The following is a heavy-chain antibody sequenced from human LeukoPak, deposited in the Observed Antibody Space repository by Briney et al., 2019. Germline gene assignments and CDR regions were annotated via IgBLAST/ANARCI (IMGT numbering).Heavy chain of an antibody. CDR2: IYYSGST. V-gene: IGHV4-59*12. Sequence: SETLSLTCTVSRGSISSYYWSWIRQPPGQGLEWIGYIYYSGSTDYNPSLKSRVAISVDTSKNQFSLKLSSVTAADTAVYYCARGLNWNYVQYYFDYWGQGTLVTVSS. CDR3: ARGLNWNYVQYYFDY. J-gene: IGHJ4*02. CDR1: RGSISSYY. D-gene: IGHD1-7*01.